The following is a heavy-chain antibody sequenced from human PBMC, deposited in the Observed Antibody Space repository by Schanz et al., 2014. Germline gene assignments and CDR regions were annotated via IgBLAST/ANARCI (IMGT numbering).Heavy chain of an antibody. CDR3: ARDSGSSSWYPSDY. CDR2: ISYDGSHK. D-gene: IGHD6-13*01. CDR1: GFTFSNHG. Sequence: QVQLVESGGGVVQPGRSLRLSCAASGFTFSNHGMHWVRQSPGKGLEWVAVISYDGSHKDYADSVKGRFTISRDNAKNSLYLQMNSLRAEDTALYYCARDSGSSSWYPSDYWGQGTLVTVSS. J-gene: IGHJ4*02. V-gene: IGHV3-30*19.